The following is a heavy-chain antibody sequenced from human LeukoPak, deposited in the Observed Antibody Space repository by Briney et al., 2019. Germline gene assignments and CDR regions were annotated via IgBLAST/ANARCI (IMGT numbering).Heavy chain of an antibody. Sequence: GESLKISCKGSGYSFTGYWVSWVRQMPGKGLEWMGRIDPTDSYTYYSPSFQGHVTISADKSISTAYLQWSSLKASDTAMYYCARLNYDYDSSGYYLPDAFDIWGQGTMVTVSS. J-gene: IGHJ3*02. CDR1: GYSFTGYW. CDR2: IDPTDSYT. V-gene: IGHV5-10-1*01. CDR3: ARLNYDYDSSGYYLPDAFDI. D-gene: IGHD3-22*01.